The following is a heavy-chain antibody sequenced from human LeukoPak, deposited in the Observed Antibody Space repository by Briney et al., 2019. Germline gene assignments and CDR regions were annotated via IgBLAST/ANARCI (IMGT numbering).Heavy chain of an antibody. V-gene: IGHV1-69*05. CDR1: GCTFSSYA. Sequence: SVTVSFKASGCTFSSYAISWVRQAPGQGLEGMGGIIPIFGTANYAQKFQGRVTTTTDESTSTAYMELSSLRSEDTAVYYCARGGDYSNYFDYWGQGTLVTVSS. CDR2: IIPIFGTA. D-gene: IGHD4-11*01. CDR3: ARGGDYSNYFDY. J-gene: IGHJ4*02.